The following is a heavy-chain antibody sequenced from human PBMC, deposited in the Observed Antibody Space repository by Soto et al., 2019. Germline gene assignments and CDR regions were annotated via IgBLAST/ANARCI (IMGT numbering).Heavy chain of an antibody. CDR3: AKSSTTRYSGSYPLGY. CDR1: GFTFSSYA. J-gene: IGHJ4*02. D-gene: IGHD1-26*01. CDR2: ISGSGGST. Sequence: GGSLRLSCAASGFTFSSYAMSGVRQAPGKGLEWVSAISGSGGSTYYADSVKGRFTISRDNSKNTLYLQMNSLRAEDTAVYYCAKSSTTRYSGSYPLGYWGQGTLVTVSS. V-gene: IGHV3-23*01.